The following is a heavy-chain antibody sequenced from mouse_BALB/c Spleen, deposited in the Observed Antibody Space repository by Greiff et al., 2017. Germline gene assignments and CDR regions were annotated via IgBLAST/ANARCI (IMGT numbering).Heavy chain of an antibody. J-gene: IGHJ3*01. CDR3: ARADYYGSFAY. D-gene: IGHD1-2*01. CDR2: IDTSDSYT. Sequence: VQLQQPGAELVMPGASVKMSCKASGYTFTDYWMHWVKQRPGQGLEWIGAIDTSDSYTSYNQKFKGKATLTVDESSSTAYMQLSSLTSEDSAVYYCARADYYGSFAYWGQGTLVTVSA. CDR1: GYTFTDYW. V-gene: IGHV1-69*01.